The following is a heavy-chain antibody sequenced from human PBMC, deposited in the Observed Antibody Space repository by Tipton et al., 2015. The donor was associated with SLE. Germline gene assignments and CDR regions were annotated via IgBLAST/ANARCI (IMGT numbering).Heavy chain of an antibody. J-gene: IGHJ4*02. CDR2: IYTSGSA. Sequence: TLSLTCTVSGASISSGSYYCSWIRQPAGKGLERIGHIYTSGSATYNPSLISRVAMSVDTSKNQFSLELSSVTAADAAMYYCARESDYSNSFDSWGQGTLVNVSS. V-gene: IGHV4-61*09. CDR1: GASISSGSYY. D-gene: IGHD4-11*01. CDR3: ARESDYSNSFDS.